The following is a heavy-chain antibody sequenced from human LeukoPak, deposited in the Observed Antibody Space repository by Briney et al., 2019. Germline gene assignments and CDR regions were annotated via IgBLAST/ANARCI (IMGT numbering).Heavy chain of an antibody. CDR1: GGSISSYY. V-gene: IGHV4-4*07. Sequence: SSETLSLTCTVSGGSISSYYWSWTRQPAGKGLEWIGRIYTSGSTNYNPSLKSRVTISVDTSKNQFSLRLSSVTAADTAVYYCAREGGGPLRTGYYYGMDVWGQGTTVTVSS. CDR3: AREGGGPLRTGYYYGMDV. D-gene: IGHD3-16*01. J-gene: IGHJ6*02. CDR2: IYTSGST.